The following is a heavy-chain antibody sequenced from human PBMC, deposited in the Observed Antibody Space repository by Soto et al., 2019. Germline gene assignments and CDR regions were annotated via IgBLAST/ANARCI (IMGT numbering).Heavy chain of an antibody. D-gene: IGHD3-10*01. CDR1: GFTFSNAW. CDR2: IKSKTSGRTT. CDR3: TTDRFDSPVDS. J-gene: IGHJ4*02. Sequence: EVQLVESGGGLVKPGGSLRLSCAASGFTFSNAWMSWVRQAPGKGLEWVGRIKSKTSGRTTDYSEPVKGRFTISRDDSKNPLYLQMNSLKTEETAVYYCTTDRFDSPVDSWGQGTLVTVSS. V-gene: IGHV3-15*01.